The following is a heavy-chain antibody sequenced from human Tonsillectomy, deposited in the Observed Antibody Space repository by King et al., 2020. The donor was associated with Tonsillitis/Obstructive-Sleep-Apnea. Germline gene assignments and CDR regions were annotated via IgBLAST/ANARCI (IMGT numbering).Heavy chain of an antibody. CDR3: AREEKTGGTTDRRLAFWFDP. J-gene: IGHJ5*02. CDR2: INTNTGNP. D-gene: IGHD4-17*01. CDR1: GYTFTNYA. V-gene: IGHV7-4-1*02. Sequence: VQLVESGSELKKPGASVKVSCKASGYTFTNYALNWVRQAPGQGLEWMGWINTNTGNPTYAQGFTGRFLFSLDTSVSTAYLELSTLKAEDTAVYYCAREEKTGGTTDRRLAFWFDPWGQGTLVSVSS.